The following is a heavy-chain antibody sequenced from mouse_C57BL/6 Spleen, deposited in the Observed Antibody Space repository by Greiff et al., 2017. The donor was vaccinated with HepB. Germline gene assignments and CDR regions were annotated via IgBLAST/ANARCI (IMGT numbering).Heavy chain of an antibody. J-gene: IGHJ2*01. Sequence: DVMLVESGGGLVKPGGSLKLSCAASGFTFSDYGMHWVRQAPEKGLEWVAYISSGSSTIYYADTVKGRFTISRDNAKNTLFLQMTSLRSEDTAMYYCARWKDGYDYFDYWGQGTTLTVSS. V-gene: IGHV5-17*01. D-gene: IGHD2-2*01. CDR2: ISSGSSTI. CDR1: GFTFSDYG. CDR3: ARWKDGYDYFDY.